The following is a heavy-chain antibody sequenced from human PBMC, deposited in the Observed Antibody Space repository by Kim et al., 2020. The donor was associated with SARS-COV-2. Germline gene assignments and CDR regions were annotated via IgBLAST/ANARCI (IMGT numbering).Heavy chain of an antibody. CDR1: GGTFSSYA. Sequence: SVKVSCKASGGTFSSYAISWVRQAPGQGLEWMGGIIPIFGTANYAQKFQGRVTITADESTSTAYMELSSLRSEDTAVYYCARGSSWTNWFDPWGQGTLVTVSS. CDR2: IIPIFGTA. CDR3: ARGSSWTNWFDP. V-gene: IGHV1-69*13. J-gene: IGHJ5*02. D-gene: IGHD6-13*01.